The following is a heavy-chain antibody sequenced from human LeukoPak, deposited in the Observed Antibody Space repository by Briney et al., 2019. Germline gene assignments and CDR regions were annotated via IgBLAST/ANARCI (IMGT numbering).Heavy chain of an antibody. CDR1: GFTFSSYG. Sequence: GGSLRLSCAASGFTFSSYGMHWVRQAPGKGLEWVAVISYDGSNKYYADSVKGRFTISRDNSKNTLYLQMNSLRAEDTAVYYCAKDPRVYSVPDYWGQGTLVTVSS. D-gene: IGHD5/OR15-5a*01. CDR3: AKDPRVYSVPDY. J-gene: IGHJ4*02. V-gene: IGHV3-30*18. CDR2: ISYDGSNK.